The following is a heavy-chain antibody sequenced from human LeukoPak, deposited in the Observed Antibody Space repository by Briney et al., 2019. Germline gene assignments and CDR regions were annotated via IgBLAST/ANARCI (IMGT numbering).Heavy chain of an antibody. J-gene: IGHJ5*02. CDR2: TYYRSKWHN. V-gene: IGHV6-1*01. CDR1: GDSVSSNSVV. CDR3: ARVLTDYGGWFDP. Sequence: SQTLSLTCAISGDSVSSNSVVWNWIRQSPSRGLEWLGRTYYRSKWHNDYAVSVKSRITFNADTSKNQSSLHLNSVTPEDTAVYYCARVLTDYGGWFDPWGQGTLVTVSS. D-gene: IGHD4-23*01.